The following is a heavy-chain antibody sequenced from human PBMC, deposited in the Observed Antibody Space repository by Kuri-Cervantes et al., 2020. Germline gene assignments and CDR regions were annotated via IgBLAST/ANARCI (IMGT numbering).Heavy chain of an antibody. V-gene: IGHV3-13*01. D-gene: IGHD3-9*01. CDR1: GFTFSSYD. CDR3: ARAWGDILTGYWGDAFDI. Sequence: GESLKISCAASGFTFSSYDMHWVRQATGKGLEWVSAIGTAGDTYYPGSVKGRFTISRDNAKNSLYLQMNSLRAEDTAVYYCARAWGDILTGYWGDAFDIWGQGTMVTVSS. J-gene: IGHJ3*02. CDR2: IGTAGDT.